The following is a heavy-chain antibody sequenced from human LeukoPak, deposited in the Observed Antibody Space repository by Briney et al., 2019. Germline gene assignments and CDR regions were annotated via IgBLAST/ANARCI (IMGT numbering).Heavy chain of an antibody. CDR2: INQDDSQI. J-gene: IGHJ4*02. CDR1: GFTFNKYW. V-gene: IGHV3-7*01. CDR3: XXXXXXSXTYXLXFFDY. Sequence: GGSLRLSCAASGFTFNKYWLTWVRQAPGKGLEWVANINQDDSQIYYLESVEGRFTITRDNTKNSLHMQMNRPRVEETAVYYXXXXXXXSXTYXLXFFDYWXQGTLVAVSS. D-gene: IGHD3-10*01.